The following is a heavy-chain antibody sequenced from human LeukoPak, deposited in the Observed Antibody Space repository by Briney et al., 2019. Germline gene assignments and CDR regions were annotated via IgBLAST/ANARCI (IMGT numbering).Heavy chain of an antibody. CDR1: GFTFSSYS. J-gene: IGHJ4*02. D-gene: IGHD4-11*01. CDR3: ARRSDYSSNGNYFDS. V-gene: IGHV3-21*01. Sequence: GGSLRLSCAASGFTFSSYSMNWVRQAPGKGLEWVSSISSSSSYIYYADSVKGRFTISRDNAKNSLYLQMNSLRAEDTAVYYCARRSDYSSNGNYFDSWGQGTPVTVSS. CDR2: ISSSSSYI.